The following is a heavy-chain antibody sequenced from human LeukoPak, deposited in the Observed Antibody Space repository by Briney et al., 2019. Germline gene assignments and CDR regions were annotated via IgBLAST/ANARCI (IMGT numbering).Heavy chain of an antibody. CDR1: GGSFSGYY. CDR2: INHSGST. V-gene: IGHV4-34*01. CDR3: ARGRLVGSTSRHNRFDP. J-gene: IGHJ5*02. D-gene: IGHD2-2*01. Sequence: PSETLSLTCAVYGGSFSGYYWSRIRQPPGKGLEWIGEINHSGSTNYNPSLKSRVTISVDTSKNQFSLKLSSVTAADTAVYYCARGRLVGSTSRHNRFDPWGQGTLVTVSS.